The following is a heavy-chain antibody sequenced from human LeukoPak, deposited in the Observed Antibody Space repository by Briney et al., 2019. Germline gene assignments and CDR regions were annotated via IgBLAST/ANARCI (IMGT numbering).Heavy chain of an antibody. CDR2: VRYDGNTK. Sequence: GGSLRLSCAASGFNIRTYGMHWVRQAPGKGLEWVAIVRYDGNTKNYVDSVKGRFTISRDTSKNTVFLQMNSLRAEDTALYNCASLGVAGTTFDYWGQGTLVTVPS. J-gene: IGHJ4*01. CDR1: GFNIRTYG. D-gene: IGHD6-19*01. CDR3: ASLGVAGTTFDY. V-gene: IGHV3-30*02.